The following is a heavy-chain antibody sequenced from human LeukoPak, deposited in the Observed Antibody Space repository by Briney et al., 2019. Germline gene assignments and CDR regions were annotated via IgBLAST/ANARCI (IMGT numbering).Heavy chain of an antibody. V-gene: IGHV3-30-3*01. D-gene: IGHD2-15*01. J-gene: IGHJ4*02. CDR2: ISYDGSNK. CDR1: GFTFSSYA. Sequence: GGSLRLFCAASGFTFSSYAMHWVRQAPGKGLEWVAVISYDGSNKYYADSVKGRFTISRDNSKNTLYLQMNSLRAEDTAVYYCARDRVARDYFDYWGQGTLVTVSS. CDR3: ARDRVARDYFDY.